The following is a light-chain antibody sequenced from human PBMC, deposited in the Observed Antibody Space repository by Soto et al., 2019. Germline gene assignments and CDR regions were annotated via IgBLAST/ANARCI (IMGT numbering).Light chain of an antibody. CDR2: GVS. CDR3: QQYISWPLT. V-gene: IGKV3D-15*01. J-gene: IGKJ4*01. CDR1: QSITTN. Sequence: EIVMTQSPATLSVSPGEGVTLSCRASQSITTNLAWYQQKPGQSPRLLIHGVSTRASGIPARFSGSGSGTDFTLTISSLQSEDFAVYYCQQYISWPLTFGGGTNVEI.